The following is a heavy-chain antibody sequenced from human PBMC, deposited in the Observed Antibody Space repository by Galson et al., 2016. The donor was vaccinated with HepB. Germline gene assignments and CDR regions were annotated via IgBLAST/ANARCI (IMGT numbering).Heavy chain of an antibody. V-gene: IGHV3-30*04. D-gene: IGHD2-2*01. CDR3: ARDGRSYAFARGDY. J-gene: IGHJ1*01. Sequence: SLRLSCAASGFTFSNYAMHWVRQAPGKGLEWLASISYDSSNKYYGDTVKGRFTISRDNSKNTLYLQMNSLRPEDTAIHYCARDGRSYAFARGDYWGQGTLVTVSS. CDR1: GFTFSNYA. CDR2: ISYDSSNK.